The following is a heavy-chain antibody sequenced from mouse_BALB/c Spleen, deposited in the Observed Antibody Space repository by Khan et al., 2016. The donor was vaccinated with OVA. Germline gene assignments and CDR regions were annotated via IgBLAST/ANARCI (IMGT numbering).Heavy chain of an antibody. CDR3: ARWGGNYPSYAMDY. D-gene: IGHD2-1*01. CDR2: IYPGNVNT. J-gene: IGHJ4*01. CDR1: GYTFTSYY. V-gene: IGHV1S56*01. Sequence: QVQLKQSGPELVKPGASVTISCKASGYTFTSYYIHWVKQRPGQGLEWIGWIYPGNVNTDYNEKFKGKATLTADKSSSTAYMQLSSLTSEDSAVYFCARWGGNYPSYAMDYWGQGTSVTVSS.